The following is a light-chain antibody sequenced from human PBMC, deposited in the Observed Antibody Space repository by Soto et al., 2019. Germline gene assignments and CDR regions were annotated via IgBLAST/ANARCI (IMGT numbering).Light chain of an antibody. CDR1: QNINNF. CDR2: AAS. CDR3: QKTYSFPLS. Sequence: DIQMTQSPSSLSASLGGRVIITCRTSQNINNFLNWYQRKPGKAPKLLIYAASSLQSGVPSRVSGSGSETDFTLTISTLQPEDFGTYYCQKTYSFPLSFGGGTKVEIK. V-gene: IGKV1-39*01. J-gene: IGKJ4*01.